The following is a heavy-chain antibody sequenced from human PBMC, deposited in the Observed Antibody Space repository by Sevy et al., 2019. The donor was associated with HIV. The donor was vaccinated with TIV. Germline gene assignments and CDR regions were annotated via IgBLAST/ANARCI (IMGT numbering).Heavy chain of an antibody. Sequence: GGSLRLSCAASGFTLSNAWMSWVRQAPGKGLEWVGRIKSKTDGGTTDYAAPVKGRFTISRDDSINTLYLQMNSLKTENTAVYYCTTDVSSGYYYGYYYYGMDVWGQGTTVTVSS. D-gene: IGHD3-22*01. CDR2: IKSKTDGGTT. V-gene: IGHV3-15*01. J-gene: IGHJ6*02. CDR1: GFTLSNAW. CDR3: TTDVSSGYYYGYYYYGMDV.